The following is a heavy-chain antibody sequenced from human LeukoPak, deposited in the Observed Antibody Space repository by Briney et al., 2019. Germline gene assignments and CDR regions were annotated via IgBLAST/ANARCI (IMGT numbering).Heavy chain of an antibody. CDR1: GFTFSSYA. CDR2: ISGSGGST. CDR3: ARWKYSNYIYYFDY. V-gene: IGHV3-23*01. J-gene: IGHJ4*02. Sequence: PGGSLRLSCAASGFTFSSYAMSWVRQAPGKGLEWVSGISGSGGSTYYADSVKGRFTITRDNSKNTLHLQMNSLGAEDTAVYYCARWKYSNYIYYFDYWGQGTLVTVSS. D-gene: IGHD4-11*01.